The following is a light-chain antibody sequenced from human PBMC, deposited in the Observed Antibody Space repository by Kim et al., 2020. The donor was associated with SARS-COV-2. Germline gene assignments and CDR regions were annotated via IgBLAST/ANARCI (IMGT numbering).Light chain of an antibody. CDR3: QQGYSSPQIT. J-gene: IGKJ5*01. V-gene: IGKV1-39*01. CDR1: QTISSH. CDR2: AAS. Sequence: SVGDRVIITCRTSQTISSHLNWYQQKPGKAPKLLIFAASSLQSGVPSRLSGSGSGTDFTLTITTLQPEDFATYYCQQGYSSPQITFGQGTRLEIK.